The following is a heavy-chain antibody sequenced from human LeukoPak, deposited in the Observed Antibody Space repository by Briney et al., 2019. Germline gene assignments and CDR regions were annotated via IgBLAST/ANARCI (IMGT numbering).Heavy chain of an antibody. V-gene: IGHV3-23*01. D-gene: IGHD5-24*01. CDR1: GFIVTNYA. J-gene: IGHJ4*02. CDR2: IGYSAGDT. Sequence: PGGSLRLPCAASGFIVTNYAMTWVRQAPGKGLEWVSTIGYSAGDTYYADSVKGRFTISRDNSKNTLYLQMNSLRAEDTAVYYCAKDLFSLEMATTTFDYWGQGTLVTVSS. CDR3: AKDLFSLEMATTTFDY.